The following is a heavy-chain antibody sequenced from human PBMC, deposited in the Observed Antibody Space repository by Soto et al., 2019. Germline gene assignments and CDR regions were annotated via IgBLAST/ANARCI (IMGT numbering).Heavy chain of an antibody. CDR1: GGSFSGYY. CDR2: INHSGST. V-gene: IGHV4-34*01. D-gene: IGHD6-13*01. Sequence: SETLSLTCAVYGGSFSGYYWSWIRQPPGKGLEWIGEINHSGSTNYNPSLKSRVTISVDTSKNQFSLKLSSVTAADTAVYYCARGENPAAAAYSRRGYWFDPWGQGTLVTVSS. J-gene: IGHJ5*02. CDR3: ARGENPAAAAYSRRGYWFDP.